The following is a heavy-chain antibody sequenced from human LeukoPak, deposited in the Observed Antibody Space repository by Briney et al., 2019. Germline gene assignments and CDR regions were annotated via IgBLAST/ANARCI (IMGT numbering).Heavy chain of an antibody. CDR3: TSLATVTREAIDY. V-gene: IGHV3-49*03. CDR1: GFTFGDYA. J-gene: IGHJ4*02. Sequence: GGSLRLSCTASGFTFGDYAMSWFRQAPGKGLEWVGFIRSKAYGGTTEYAASVKGRFTISRDDSKSIAYLQMNSLKTEDTAVYYCTSLATVTREAIDYWGQGTLVTVSS. CDR2: IRSKAYGGTT. D-gene: IGHD4-17*01.